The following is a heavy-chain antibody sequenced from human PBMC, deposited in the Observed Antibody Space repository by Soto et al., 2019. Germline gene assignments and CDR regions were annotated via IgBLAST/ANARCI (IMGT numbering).Heavy chain of an antibody. V-gene: IGHV4-34*01. Sequence: SETLSLTYAVYDGYFTAYSWTYIHQPPGKGLEWFGEVSHRGGTKYNPSLRGRVIISVDTSKSQFSLNLRSVTAADTAVYYCARADRPGTQIVVTAATADYFDVWGQGTPVTVSS. CDR3: ARADRPGTQIVVTAATADYFDV. CDR2: VSHRGGT. CDR1: DGYFTAYS. D-gene: IGHD2-15*01. J-gene: IGHJ4*02.